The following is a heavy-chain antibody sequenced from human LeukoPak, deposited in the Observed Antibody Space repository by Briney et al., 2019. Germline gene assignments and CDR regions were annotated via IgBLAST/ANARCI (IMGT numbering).Heavy chain of an antibody. V-gene: IGHV3-23*01. CDR3: VRVRKFLRDAFDV. CDR2: ISGSGGST. Sequence: QRGGSLSLSCAASGFTFSSYAMSWVRQAPGKEKEWVSSISGSGGSTYYADSVKGRFTISRDKSMNAQYLKMKSLRADDTAVYYCVRVRKFLRDAFDVWGQGTMVTVSS. J-gene: IGHJ3*01. CDR1: GFTFSSYA. D-gene: IGHD5/OR15-5a*01.